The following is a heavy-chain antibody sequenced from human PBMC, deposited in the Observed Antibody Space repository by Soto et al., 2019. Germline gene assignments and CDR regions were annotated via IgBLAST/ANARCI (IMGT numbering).Heavy chain of an antibody. V-gene: IGHV1-18*01. CDR3: ARGTGGWHLLGDF. D-gene: IGHD6-19*01. CDR1: GYTFTAYG. CDR2: VNVFSGIA. Sequence: QVQLVQSGAEVKEPGASVKVSCKASGYTFTAYGANWVRQAPGQGLEWMGWVNVFSGIAKYAQKFQDTITVTTDTSTSTAYMELRSLTSDDTAVYYCARGTGGWHLLGDFWGQGTVVTVSS. J-gene: IGHJ4*02.